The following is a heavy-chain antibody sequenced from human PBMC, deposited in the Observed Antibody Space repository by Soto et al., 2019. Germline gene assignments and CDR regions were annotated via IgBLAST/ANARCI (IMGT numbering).Heavy chain of an antibody. CDR1: GGSISSGDYY. D-gene: IGHD3-3*01. V-gene: IGHV3-53*04. CDR3: AREVPTIFGAVISGYYMDV. J-gene: IGHJ6*03. CDR2: IYSGGST. Sequence: ETLSLTCTVSGGSISSGDYYWSWIRQAPGKGLEWVSVIYSGGSTYYADSVKGRFTISRHNSKNTLYLQMNSLRAEDTAVYYCAREVPTIFGAVISGYYMDVWGKGTTVTVSS.